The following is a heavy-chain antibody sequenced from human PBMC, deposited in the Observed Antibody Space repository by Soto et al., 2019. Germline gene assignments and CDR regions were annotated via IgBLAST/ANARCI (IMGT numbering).Heavy chain of an antibody. CDR1: GGSISSRSDY. V-gene: IGHV4-39*01. CDR3: ARNRTTSRGYFFDS. CDR2: IYYRGIA. Sequence: QLQLQESGPGLVKPSETLSLTCTVSGGSISSRSDYWGWIRQSPGKGLEGIGSIYYRGIAYSHPSLGNRDTISVDTSKAQLSLSLTSVTAADTAVFYCARNRTTSRGYFFDSWGRGILVTVSP. J-gene: IGHJ4*02.